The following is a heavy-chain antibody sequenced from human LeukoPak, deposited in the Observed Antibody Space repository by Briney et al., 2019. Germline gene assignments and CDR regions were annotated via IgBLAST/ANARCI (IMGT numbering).Heavy chain of an antibody. Sequence: SETLSLTCTVSGGSISSYYWSWIRQPPGKGLEWIGYIYYSGSTYYNPSLKSRVTISVDRSKNQFSLKLSSVTAADTAVYYCARGGAAAEAFDIWGQGTMVTVSS. CDR1: GGSISSYY. J-gene: IGHJ3*02. CDR2: IYYSGST. D-gene: IGHD6-13*01. V-gene: IGHV4-59*12. CDR3: ARGGAAAEAFDI.